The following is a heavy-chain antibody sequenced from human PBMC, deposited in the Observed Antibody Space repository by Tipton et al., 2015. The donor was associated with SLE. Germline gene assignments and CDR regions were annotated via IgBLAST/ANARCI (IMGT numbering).Heavy chain of an antibody. J-gene: IGHJ6*03. Sequence: TLSLTCTVSGGSITSGSYYWSWIRQPPGKGLEWIGSIYYDGRTYYNPSLKSRVTMSVDTSENQFSLRLNSVTAADTAVYYCVRVSSWYFFYFYMDVWGKGTTVTVSS. CDR3: VRVSSWYFFYFYMDV. D-gene: IGHD6-13*01. CDR2: IYYDGRT. CDR1: GGSITSGSYY. V-gene: IGHV4-39*01.